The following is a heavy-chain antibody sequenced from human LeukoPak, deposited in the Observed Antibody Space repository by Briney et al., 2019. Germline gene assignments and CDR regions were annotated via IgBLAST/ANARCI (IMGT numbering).Heavy chain of an antibody. V-gene: IGHV3-48*03. D-gene: IGHD1-26*01. CDR1: GFTFSSYE. CDR2: ISSSGSSI. Sequence: QPGGSLRLSCAASGFTFSSYEMNWVRQAPGKGLKWVSYISSSGSSIYYADSVKGRFTISRDNAKNSLYLQMNSLRAEDTAVYYCARGLFSGITLDNWGQGTLGTVSS. CDR3: ARGLFSGITLDN. J-gene: IGHJ4*02.